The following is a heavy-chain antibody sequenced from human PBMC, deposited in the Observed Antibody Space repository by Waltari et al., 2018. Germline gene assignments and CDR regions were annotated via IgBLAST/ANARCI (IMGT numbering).Heavy chain of an antibody. CDR1: GYSFTSYW. D-gene: IGHD6-19*01. CDR3: AGGIAVARGAFDI. Sequence: EVQLVQSGAEVKKPGESLKISCKGSGYSFTSYWIGWVRQMPGKGREWMGIIYPGDSDTRYSPTFQGQVTISADKSVSTACLQWSRLEASDTAMYDCAGGIAVARGAFDIWGQGTMVTVSS. CDR2: IYPGDSDT. J-gene: IGHJ3*02. V-gene: IGHV5-51*01.